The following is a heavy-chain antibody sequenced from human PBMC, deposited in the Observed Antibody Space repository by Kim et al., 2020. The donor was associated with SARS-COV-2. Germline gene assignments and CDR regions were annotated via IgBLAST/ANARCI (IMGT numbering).Heavy chain of an antibody. D-gene: IGHD2-21*02. J-gene: IGHJ3*02. CDR3: ARDLAVHCGGDCGAFDI. CDR2: ISSSSSTI. V-gene: IGHV3-48*02. CDR1: GFTFSSYS. Sequence: GGSLRLSCAASGFTFSSYSMNWVRQAPGKGLEWVSYISSSSSTIYYADSVKGRFTISRDNAKNSLYLQMNSLRDEDTAVYYCARDLAVHCGGDCGAFDIWGQGTMVTVSS.